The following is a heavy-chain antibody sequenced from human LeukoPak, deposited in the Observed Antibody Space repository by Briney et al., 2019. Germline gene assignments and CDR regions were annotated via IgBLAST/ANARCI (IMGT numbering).Heavy chain of an antibody. CDR1: GFTFSSYA. CDR3: TTGPFDILTGLSIDY. Sequence: GGSLRLSCAASGFTFSSYAMSWVRQAPGKGLEWVGRIKSKTDGGTTDYAAPVKGRFTISRDDSKNTLYLQMNSLKTEDTAVYYCTTGPFDILTGLSIDYWGQGTLVTVSS. CDR2: IKSKTDGGTT. J-gene: IGHJ4*02. V-gene: IGHV3-15*01. D-gene: IGHD3-9*01.